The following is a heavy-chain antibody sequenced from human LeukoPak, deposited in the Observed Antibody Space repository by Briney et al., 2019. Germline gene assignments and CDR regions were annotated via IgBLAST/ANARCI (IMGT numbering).Heavy chain of an antibody. Sequence: HSGGSLRLSCAASGFTFRSYWMHWVRQAPGKGLEWVSRVIRDGSFTNYADSVKGRFTISRDNAKNSLYLQMNSLRAEDTAVYYCARPPYGSGSYNPDHDYWGQGTLVTVSS. CDR2: VIRDGSFT. D-gene: IGHD3-10*01. J-gene: IGHJ4*02. V-gene: IGHV3-74*01. CDR3: ARPPYGSGSYNPDHDY. CDR1: GFTFRSYW.